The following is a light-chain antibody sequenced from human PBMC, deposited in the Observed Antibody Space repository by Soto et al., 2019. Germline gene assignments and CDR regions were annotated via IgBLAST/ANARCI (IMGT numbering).Light chain of an antibody. Sequence: DIQMTQSPSSLSASVGDRVTITCRASQNVRSYLNWYQQKPGKAPQLLIYATSSLQTGVPSRFSASGSGTDFSLVISELQPEDSATYYCQQGYSSRWTSGRGTKVE. V-gene: IGKV1-39*01. J-gene: IGKJ1*01. CDR2: ATS. CDR3: QQGYSSRWT. CDR1: QNVRSY.